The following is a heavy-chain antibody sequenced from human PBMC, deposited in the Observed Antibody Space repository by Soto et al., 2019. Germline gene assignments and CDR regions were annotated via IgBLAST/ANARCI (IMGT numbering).Heavy chain of an antibody. CDR3: ARGKGGYYYYYYGMDV. D-gene: IGHD3-16*01. V-gene: IGHV1-69*13. J-gene: IGHJ6*02. Sequence: SVKVSCKASGYTFTSYAIHWVRRAPGQGLEWMGWIIPIFGTANYAQKFQGRVTITADESTSTAYMELSSLRSEDTAVYYCARGKGGYYYYYYGMDVWGQGTTVTVSS. CDR1: GYTFTSYA. CDR2: IIPIFGTA.